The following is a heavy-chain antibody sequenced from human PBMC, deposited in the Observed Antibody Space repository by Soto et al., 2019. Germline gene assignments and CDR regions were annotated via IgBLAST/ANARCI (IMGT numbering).Heavy chain of an antibody. CDR3: ARPSPGYCSSTSCYAYYYYYYMDV. CDR2: INHSGST. J-gene: IGHJ6*03. Sequence: PSETLSLTCAVYGGSFSGYYWSWIRQPPGKGLEWIGEINHSGSTNYNPSLKSRVTISVDTSKNQFSLKLSSVTAADTAVYYCARPSPGYCSSTSCYAYYYYYYMDVWGKGTTVTV. D-gene: IGHD2-2*01. V-gene: IGHV4-34*01. CDR1: GGSFSGYY.